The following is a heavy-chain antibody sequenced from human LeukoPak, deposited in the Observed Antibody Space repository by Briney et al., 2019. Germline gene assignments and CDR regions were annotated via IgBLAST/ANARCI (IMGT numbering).Heavy chain of an antibody. D-gene: IGHD3-10*01. CDR3: ARDLRLDGSVFDY. V-gene: IGHV4-59*01. CDR1: GGSISSYY. CDR2: IYYSGRT. Sequence: SETLSLTCTVSGGSISSYYWSWIRQPPGKGLEWIGYIYYSGRTNYNPSLKSRVTITVDTSKNQFSLKLSSVPAADATVYYCARDLRLDGSVFDYWGEGRLVTVSS. J-gene: IGHJ4*02.